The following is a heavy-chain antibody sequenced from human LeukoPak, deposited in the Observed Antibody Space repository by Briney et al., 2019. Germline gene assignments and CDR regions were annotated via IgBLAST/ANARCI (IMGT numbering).Heavy chain of an antibody. J-gene: IGHJ2*01. D-gene: IGHD2-15*01. CDR2: IKQDGSEK. CDR3: VRVATHWYFDL. Sequence: GKSLRLSCAASGFTFSSYWMSWVRQAPGKGLEWVANIKQDGSEKYYVDSVKGRFTISRDNAKNSLYLQMNSLRAEDTAVYYCVRVATHWYFDLWGRGTLVTVSS. CDR1: GFTFSSYW. V-gene: IGHV3-7*04.